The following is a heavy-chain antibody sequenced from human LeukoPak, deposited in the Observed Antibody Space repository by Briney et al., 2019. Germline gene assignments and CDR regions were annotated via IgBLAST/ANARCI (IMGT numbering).Heavy chain of an antibody. Sequence: TGGSLRLSYAASGFTFSDYWMHWVRQVPGKGLVWVSRINSDGSTTDYADSVKGRFTISRDNAKNTLFLQMNSLRAEDTAVYYCARDNSLPDYWGLGTLVTVSS. CDR1: GFTFSDYW. D-gene: IGHD3-16*01. J-gene: IGHJ4*02. CDR3: ARDNSLPDY. V-gene: IGHV3-74*01. CDR2: INSDGSTT.